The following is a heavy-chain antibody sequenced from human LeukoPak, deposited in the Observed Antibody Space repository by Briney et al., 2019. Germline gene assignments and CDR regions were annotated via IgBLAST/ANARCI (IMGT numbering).Heavy chain of an antibody. Sequence: SETLSLTCTVSGGSISSYYWSWIRQPPGKGLEWIGYIYYSGSTNYNPSLKSRVTISVDTSKNQFSLKLNSVTAADTAVYYCARELGGNSLAFDIWGQGTVVTVSS. CDR2: IYYSGST. V-gene: IGHV4-59*01. J-gene: IGHJ3*02. D-gene: IGHD4-23*01. CDR3: ARELGGNSLAFDI. CDR1: GGSISSYY.